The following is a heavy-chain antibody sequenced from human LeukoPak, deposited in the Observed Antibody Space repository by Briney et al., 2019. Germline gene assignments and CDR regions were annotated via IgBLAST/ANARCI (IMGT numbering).Heavy chain of an antibody. V-gene: IGHV4-4*07. D-gene: IGHD6-19*01. CDR3: ARGGSSGPDY. CDR1: GGSISIYY. CDR2: IYGSGST. Sequence: PSETLSLTCTVSGGSISIYYWSWIRQPAGKGLEWIGRIYGSGSTNYNPSLKSRVTISVDKSRNQLSLRLTSVTAADTAVYYCARGGSSGPDYWGQGTLVTVSP. J-gene: IGHJ4*02.